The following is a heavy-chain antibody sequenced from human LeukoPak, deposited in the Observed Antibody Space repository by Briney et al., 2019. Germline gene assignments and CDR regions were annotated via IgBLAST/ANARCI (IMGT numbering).Heavy chain of an antibody. CDR2: IRSTANNYAT. J-gene: IGHJ4*02. CDR1: GFTISGTA. D-gene: IGHD3-22*01. CDR3: TSPRDRHYDRSGGDF. V-gene: IGHV3-73*01. Sequence: GGSLRLSCAASGFTISGTALHWGCLGPGQGLEWVGLIRSTANNYATAYAASVKGRFPISRDDSKTTAYLQMSSLETEDTAVYYCTSPRDRHYDRSGGDFWGKGTLVTVS.